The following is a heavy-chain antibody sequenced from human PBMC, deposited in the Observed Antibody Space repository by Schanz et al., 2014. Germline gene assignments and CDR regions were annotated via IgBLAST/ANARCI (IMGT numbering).Heavy chain of an antibody. CDR2: IIPNLGSA. CDR1: GGPFSLYA. D-gene: IGHD3-16*01. J-gene: IGHJ6*02. CDR3: ATIGVNDYWRFGLDL. Sequence: QVQLVQSGAEVKKPGSSVNVSCEASGGPFSLYAISWVRQAPGQGLEWMGRIIPNLGSANYAQKFQGRVTITADKSTTTAYMELSSLRSEDTAVYYCATIGVNDYWRFGLDLWGQGTTVTVSS. V-gene: IGHV1-69*08.